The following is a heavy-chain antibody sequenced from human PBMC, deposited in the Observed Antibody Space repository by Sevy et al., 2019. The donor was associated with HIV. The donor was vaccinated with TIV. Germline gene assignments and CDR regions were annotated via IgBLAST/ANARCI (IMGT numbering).Heavy chain of an antibody. CDR3: ARVPTYYFGSGTYFDY. V-gene: IGHV1-18*01. J-gene: IGHJ4*01. D-gene: IGHD3-10*01. CDR2: IGVYNGNS. CDR1: GYTFSSNG. Sequence: ASVKVSCKASGYTFSSNGIAWVRQAPGQGLQWMGWIGVYNGNSKYAQNLQDRLTMTTDTSTCPAYMGLKSLRSDDTAGYYCARVPTYYFGSGTYFDYWGHGTLVTVSS.